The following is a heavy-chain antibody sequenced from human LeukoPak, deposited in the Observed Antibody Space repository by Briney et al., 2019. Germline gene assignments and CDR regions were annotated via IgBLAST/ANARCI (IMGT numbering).Heavy chain of an antibody. CDR1: GYSFSSNW. D-gene: IGHD6-13*01. CDR2: VYPGDSDT. CDR3: ARHLVSSRYFDY. V-gene: IGHV5-51*01. Sequence: GESLKISCKGSGYSFSSNWIGWVRQMPGKGLEWMGIVYPGDSDTRYSPSFQGQVTISADKSISTAYLQWSSPKASDTAIYYCARHLVSSRYFDYWGQGTLVTVSS. J-gene: IGHJ4*02.